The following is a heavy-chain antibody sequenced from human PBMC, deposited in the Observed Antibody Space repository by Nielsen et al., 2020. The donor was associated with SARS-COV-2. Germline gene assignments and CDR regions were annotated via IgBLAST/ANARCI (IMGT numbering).Heavy chain of an antibody. CDR2: IYSDDSA. Sequence: GGSLRLSCAASGFSVSSNYMSWVRQAAGKGLEWVSVIYSDDSASYADSVKGRFTVSRDNFKNMLFLQMNSPRAEDTGVYYCVRDNWGRMDVWGQGTTVTVSS. J-gene: IGHJ6*02. V-gene: IGHV3-66*01. D-gene: IGHD7-27*01. CDR1: GFSVSSNY. CDR3: VRDNWGRMDV.